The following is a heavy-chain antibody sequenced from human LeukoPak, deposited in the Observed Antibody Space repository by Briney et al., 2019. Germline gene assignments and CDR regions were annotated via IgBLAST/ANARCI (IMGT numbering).Heavy chain of an antibody. Sequence: PGGSLRLSCVDSGFTFNSYWMSWVRQAPGKGLEWVSGINWNGGSTGYADSVKGRFTISRDNAKNSLYLQMNSLRAEDTALYYCARGTLKAAATDFDYWGQGTLVTVSS. CDR2: INWNGGST. J-gene: IGHJ4*02. CDR1: GFTFNSYW. V-gene: IGHV3-20*04. D-gene: IGHD6-13*01. CDR3: ARGTLKAAATDFDY.